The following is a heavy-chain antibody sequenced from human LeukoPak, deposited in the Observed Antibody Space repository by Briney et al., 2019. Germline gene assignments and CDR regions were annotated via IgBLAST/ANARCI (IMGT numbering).Heavy chain of an antibody. J-gene: IGHJ4*02. CDR1: GFTFSSYG. D-gene: IGHD3-10*01. CDR2: FSGSGGST. CDR3: ARGMTDYYYGSGNEVDY. Sequence: GGSLRLSCAASGFTFSSYGMSWVRQAPGKGLEWVSSFSGSGGSTYYADSVKGRFTISRDNAKNSLYLQMNSLRAEDTAVYYCARGMTDYYYGSGNEVDYWGQGTLVTVSS. V-gene: IGHV3-23*01.